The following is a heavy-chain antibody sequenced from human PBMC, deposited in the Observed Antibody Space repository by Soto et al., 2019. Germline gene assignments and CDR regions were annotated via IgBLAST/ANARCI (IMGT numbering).Heavy chain of an antibody. Sequence: GGSMRLSCGASGFTFSSYGMHWVRQAPGKGLEWVAVIWYDGSNKYYADSVKGRFTISRDNSKNTLYLQMNSLRAEDTAVYYCIAVAVDFQHWGQGTLVTVSS. CDR3: IAVAVDFQH. CDR1: GFTFSSYG. D-gene: IGHD6-19*01. J-gene: IGHJ1*01. CDR2: IWYDGSNK. V-gene: IGHV3-33*01.